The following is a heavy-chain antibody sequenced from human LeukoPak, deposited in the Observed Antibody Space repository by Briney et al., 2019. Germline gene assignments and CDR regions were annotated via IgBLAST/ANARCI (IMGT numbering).Heavy chain of an antibody. D-gene: IGHD6-19*01. J-gene: IGHJ4*02. CDR2: ISGSGSST. CDR1: GFTFSTYA. CDR3: AKNRGSTGWSDY. V-gene: IGHV3-23*01. Sequence: LGGSLRLSCAASGFTFSTYAMSWVRQAPGKGLEWVSSISGSGSSTYDADSVKGRFTISRDNSKNTLDLQMNRLRADDTAVYYCAKNRGSTGWSDYWGQGTLVTVSS.